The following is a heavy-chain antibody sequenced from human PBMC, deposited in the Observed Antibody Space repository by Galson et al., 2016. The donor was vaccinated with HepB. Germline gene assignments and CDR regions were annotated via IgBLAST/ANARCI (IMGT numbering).Heavy chain of an antibody. CDR2: ISGSGANT. Sequence: SLRLSCAASGFTFSNCAMTWVRQAPGKGLEWVSGISGSGANTHYANAVKGRFTISRDNSNNTLYLRVNSLRAEDTALYFCARYSNSWAPFDYWGQGRLVTVSS. J-gene: IGHJ4*02. V-gene: IGHV3-23*01. CDR3: ARYSNSWAPFDY. CDR1: GFTFSNCA. D-gene: IGHD6-13*01.